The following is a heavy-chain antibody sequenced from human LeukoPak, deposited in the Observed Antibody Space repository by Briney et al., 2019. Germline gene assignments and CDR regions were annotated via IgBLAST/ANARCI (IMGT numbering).Heavy chain of an antibody. CDR2: ISSSSSYI. J-gene: IGHJ4*02. CDR3: ARVGYKWDDDGVDY. V-gene: IGHV3-21*01. Sequence: GGSLRLSCAASGFGFSAYSMNWVRQAPGKGLEWVSTISSSSSYIFYADSVKGRFTISRDNAKNSVHLQMNSLRADDAAVYYCARVGYKWDDDGVDYWGQGTLVTVSS. CDR1: GFGFSAYS. D-gene: IGHD1-1*01.